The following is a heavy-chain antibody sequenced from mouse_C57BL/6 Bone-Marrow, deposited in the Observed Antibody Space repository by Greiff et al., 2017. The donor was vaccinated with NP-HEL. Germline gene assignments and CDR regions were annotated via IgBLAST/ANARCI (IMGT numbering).Heavy chain of an antibody. CDR3: ARDGYQFFYYFDY. V-gene: IGHV2-2*01. J-gene: IGHJ2*01. CDR1: GFSLTSYG. Sequence: VKLVESGPGLVQPSQSLSITCTVSGFSLTSYGVHWVRQSPGKGLEWLGVIWSGGSTDYNAAFISRLSISKDNSKSQVFFKMNSLQADDTAIYYCARDGYQFFYYFDYWGQGTTLTGSS. D-gene: IGHD2-3*01. CDR2: IWSGGST.